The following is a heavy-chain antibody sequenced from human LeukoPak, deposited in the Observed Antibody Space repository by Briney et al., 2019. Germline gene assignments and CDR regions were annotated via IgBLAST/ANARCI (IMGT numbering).Heavy chain of an antibody. V-gene: IGHV4-59*11. D-gene: IGHD2-2*02. J-gene: IGHJ5*02. CDR1: GGSISSHY. CDR3: AREHCDIVVVPAAIPWFDP. Sequence: SETLSLTCTVSGGSISSHYWSWIRQPPGKGLEWIGYIYYSGSTNYNPSLKSRVTISVDTSKNQFSLKLSSVTAADTAVYYCAREHCDIVVVPAAIPWFDPWGQGTLVTVSS. CDR2: IYYSGST.